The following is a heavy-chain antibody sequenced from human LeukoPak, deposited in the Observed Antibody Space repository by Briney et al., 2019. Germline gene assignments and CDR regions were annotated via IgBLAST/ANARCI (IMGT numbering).Heavy chain of an antibody. J-gene: IGHJ4*02. CDR1: GFTFSSYG. D-gene: IGHD3-10*01. V-gene: IGHV3-23*01. CDR2: ISGSGGST. Sequence: GGSLRLSCAASGFTFSSYGMSWVRQAPGKGLEWVSAISGSGGSTYYADSVKGRFTISRDNSKNTLYLQMNGLRAEDTAVYYCAKQTNYYGSGSYSVDIGGGFDYWGQGTLVTVSS. CDR3: AKQTNYYGSGSYSVDIGGGFDY.